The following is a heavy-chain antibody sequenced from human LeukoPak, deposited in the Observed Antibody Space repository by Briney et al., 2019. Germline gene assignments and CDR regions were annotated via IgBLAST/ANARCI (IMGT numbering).Heavy chain of an antibody. Sequence: PGGSLRLSCAASGFTFSSYSMNWVRQAPGKGLEWVSSISSSSSYIYYADSVKGRFTISRDNAKNSLYLQMNSLRAEDTAVYHCAGGRGSGWSKGVYYFDYWGQGTLVTVSS. D-gene: IGHD6-19*01. CDR2: ISSSSSYI. V-gene: IGHV3-21*01. CDR1: GFTFSSYS. J-gene: IGHJ4*02. CDR3: AGGRGSGWSKGVYYFDY.